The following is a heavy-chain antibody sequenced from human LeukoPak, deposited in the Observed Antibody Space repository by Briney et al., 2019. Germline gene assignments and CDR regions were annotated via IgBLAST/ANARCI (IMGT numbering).Heavy chain of an antibody. CDR3: AKGLRGPAAGTDYFDY. V-gene: IGHV3-23*01. D-gene: IGHD6-13*01. J-gene: IGHJ4*02. CDR2: ISSSGYSA. CDR1: GFTFSNYG. Sequence: GGSLRLSCAASGFTFSNYGMSWVRQAPGKGLEWVSAISSSGYSAYYVDSVKGRFTISRDNSRNTLYLQMNNLRAEDTAVYYCAKGLRGPAAGTDYFDYWGQGTLVTVSS.